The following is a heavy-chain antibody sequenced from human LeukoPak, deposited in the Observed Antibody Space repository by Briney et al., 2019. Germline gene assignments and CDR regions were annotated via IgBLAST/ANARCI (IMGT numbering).Heavy chain of an antibody. D-gene: IGHD5-18*01. CDR3: ARDSGGYSYGYKDY. Sequence: SVKVSCKASGGTFSSHAISWVRQAPGQGLEWMGGIIPIFGTANYAQKFQGRVTITADESTSTAYMELSSLRSEDTAVYYCARDSGGYSYGYKDYWGQGTLVTVSS. CDR2: IIPIFGTA. J-gene: IGHJ4*02. CDR1: GGTFSSHA. V-gene: IGHV1-69*13.